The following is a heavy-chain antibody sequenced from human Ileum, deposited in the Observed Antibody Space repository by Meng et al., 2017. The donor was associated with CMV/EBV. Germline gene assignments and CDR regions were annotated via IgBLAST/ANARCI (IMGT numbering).Heavy chain of an antibody. D-gene: IGHD1-1*01. Sequence: GESLKISCVASGFTFSDNLMHWVRQVPGKGLEWVAVVSYDGTGEYLADSVKGRFTISRDDSKNTLYLQMDSLRAEDTALYYCARGGGRARGYDSPDLWGEGTLVTVSS. V-gene: IGHV3-30*04. J-gene: IGHJ4*02. CDR1: GFTFSDNL. CDR2: VSYDGTGE. CDR3: ARGGGRARGYDSPDL.